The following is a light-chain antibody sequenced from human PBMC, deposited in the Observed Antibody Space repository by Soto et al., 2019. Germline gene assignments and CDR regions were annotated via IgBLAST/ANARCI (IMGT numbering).Light chain of an antibody. CDR3: AAWDDSLKGVV. V-gene: IGLV1-44*01. CDR2: YND. Sequence: QAVVTQPPSASGAPGQSVTISCSGSSSNIGGNPVNWYQHLPEMAPELLIYYNDRRPSGVPARFSASKFGPSVSLAISGLQSEDAADSYCAAWDDSLKGVVFGGGTQLTVL. CDR1: SSNIGGNP. J-gene: IGLJ2*01.